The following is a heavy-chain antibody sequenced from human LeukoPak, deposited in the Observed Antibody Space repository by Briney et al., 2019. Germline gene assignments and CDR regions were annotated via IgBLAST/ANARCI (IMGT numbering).Heavy chain of an antibody. CDR3: VRDATPRNSIWDHFDS. CDR1: GFTFSGYT. Sequence: GGSLRLSCAASGFTFSGYTMNWVRQAPGKGLEWVSSISSSSSSIYYAESVKGRFTGSRDDAKSTVYLQMNSLRVEDTAMYFCVRDATPRNSIWDHFDSWGQGTLVTVSS. CDR2: ISSSSSSI. V-gene: IGHV3-21*04. D-gene: IGHD1-7*01. J-gene: IGHJ4*02.